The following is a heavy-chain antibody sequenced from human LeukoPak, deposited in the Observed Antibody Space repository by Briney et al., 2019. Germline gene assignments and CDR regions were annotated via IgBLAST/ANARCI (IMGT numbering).Heavy chain of an antibody. CDR2: ISAYNGNT. Sequence: ASVKVSCKASGGTFSSYAISWVRQAPGQGLEWMGWISAYNGNTNYAQKLQGRVTMTTDTSTSTAYMELRSLRSDDTAVYYCAKRLGYCSDGSCYFPYWGQGTLVTVSS. CDR1: GGTFSSYA. CDR3: AKRLGYCSDGSCYFPY. D-gene: IGHD2-15*01. V-gene: IGHV1-18*01. J-gene: IGHJ4*02.